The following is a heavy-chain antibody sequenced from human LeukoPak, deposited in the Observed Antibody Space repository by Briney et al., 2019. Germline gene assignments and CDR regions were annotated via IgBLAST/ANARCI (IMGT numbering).Heavy chain of an antibody. V-gene: IGHV3-48*03. J-gene: IGHJ4*02. CDR3: AKDYYDSPNEV. Sequence: GGSLRLSCAASGFTFSTYEMNWVRQAPGKGLEWLSYISSTGNNIYYADSVKGRFTISRDNSKNTLYLQMNSLRAEDTAVYYCAKDYYDSPNEVWGQGTLVTVSS. CDR1: GFTFSTYE. CDR2: ISSTGNNI. D-gene: IGHD3-22*01.